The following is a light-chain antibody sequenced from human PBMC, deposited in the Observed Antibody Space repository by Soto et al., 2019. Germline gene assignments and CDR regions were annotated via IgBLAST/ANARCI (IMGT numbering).Light chain of an antibody. CDR1: SDDIGAFKF. Sequence: QFALTQPASGSGSPGQSITISCTGTSDDIGAFKFVSWYQQHPGKAPKLLIYEVSRRPSGVSDRFSGSRTGNTASLTLSGLQAEDESDYYCTSYTTANTLVFGTGTKVTVL. J-gene: IGLJ1*01. CDR3: TSYTTANTLV. V-gene: IGLV2-14*03. CDR2: EVS.